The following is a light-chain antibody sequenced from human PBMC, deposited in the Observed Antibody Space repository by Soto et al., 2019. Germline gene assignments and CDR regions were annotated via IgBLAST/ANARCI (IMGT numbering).Light chain of an antibody. Sequence: QSALTQPASLSGSPGQSITISCTGTSSDVGGYDYVSWYQQHPGKAPKLLIYDVTNRPSGVSNRFSGSKSGNTASLTISGLQAEDEADYYCSSYRSSGIPVFGGGTQLTVL. CDR2: DVT. CDR3: SSYRSSGIPV. V-gene: IGLV2-14*01. J-gene: IGLJ7*01. CDR1: SSDVGGYDY.